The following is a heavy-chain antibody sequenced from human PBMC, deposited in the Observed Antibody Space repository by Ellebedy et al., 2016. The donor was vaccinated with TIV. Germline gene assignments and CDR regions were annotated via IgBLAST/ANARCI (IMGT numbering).Heavy chain of an antibody. CDR3: ARGGGDRPHALDV. Sequence: MPSETLSLTCTVSGGSISGSTNYWGWIRQPPGKGLEWIGHLYFSGTTYYNPSLKHRITVSIDQSKGHVSLQLASVNAADTAVYYCARGGGDRPHALDVWGQGTMVTVSS. D-gene: IGHD3-10*01. V-gene: IGHV4-39*02. CDR1: GGSISGSTNY. CDR2: LYFSGTT. J-gene: IGHJ3*01.